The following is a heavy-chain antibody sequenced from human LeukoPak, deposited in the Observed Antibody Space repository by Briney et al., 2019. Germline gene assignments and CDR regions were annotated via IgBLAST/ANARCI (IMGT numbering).Heavy chain of an antibody. Sequence: SETLSLTCTVSGGPISSSSYYWGWIRQPPGEGLGWIGSIYYNRNTCFNLSLRSRVTISVDTSKNQFSLNLSSVTAADTAIYYCARHFCSGGSCPDAFDVWGQGTMVTVFS. D-gene: IGHD2-15*01. J-gene: IGHJ3*01. CDR1: GGPISSSSYY. CDR2: IYYNRNT. CDR3: ARHFCSGGSCPDAFDV. V-gene: IGHV4-39*01.